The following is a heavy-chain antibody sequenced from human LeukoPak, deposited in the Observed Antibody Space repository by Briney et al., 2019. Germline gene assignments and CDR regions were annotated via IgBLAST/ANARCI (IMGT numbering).Heavy chain of an antibody. CDR1: GYTFTAYY. V-gene: IGHV1-2*02. D-gene: IGHD2-15*01. CDR3: ASEANCNGGRCSLQRVAW. CDR2: IYTSNGAT. J-gene: IGHJ4*02. Sequence: ASVTVSCMASGYTFTAYYMHWVRQAPGQGLEWMGWIYTSNGATNYAQKFQGRVTISRETSIGTAYMELTNLIADDTAIYYCASEANCNGGRCSLQRVAWWGQGTLVTVSS.